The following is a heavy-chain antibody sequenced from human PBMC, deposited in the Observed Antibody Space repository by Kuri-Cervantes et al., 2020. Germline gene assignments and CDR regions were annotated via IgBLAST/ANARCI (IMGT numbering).Heavy chain of an antibody. Sequence: ASVKVSCKASGYTFTSYAMNWVRQAPGQELEWMGIINPSGGSTSYAQKFQGRVTMTRDTSTSTVYMELSSLRSEDTAVYYCARVGEYYYDSSGYSFDYWGQGTLVTVSS. CDR3: ARVGEYYYDSSGYSFDY. V-gene: IGHV1-46*01. J-gene: IGHJ4*02. D-gene: IGHD3-22*01. CDR2: INPSGGST. CDR1: GYTFTSYA.